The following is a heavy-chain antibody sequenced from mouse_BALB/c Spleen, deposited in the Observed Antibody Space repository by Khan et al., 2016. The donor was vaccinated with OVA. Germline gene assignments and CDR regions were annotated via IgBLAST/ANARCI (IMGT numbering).Heavy chain of an antibody. Sequence: VQLKEPGPGLVAPSQSPSITCTVSGLSLVSYGVSWARQPPGKGMEWLGVYWGDGTTTSHSALKSRLSNRKDNYESQVVLKLNSQQTEDTTTYYCAVVYYGLAWFTYWGQGTLVTVSA. D-gene: IGHD1-2*01. V-gene: IGHV2-3*01. CDR3: AVVYYGLAWFTY. J-gene: IGHJ3*01. CDR1: GLSLVSYG. CDR2: YWGDGTT.